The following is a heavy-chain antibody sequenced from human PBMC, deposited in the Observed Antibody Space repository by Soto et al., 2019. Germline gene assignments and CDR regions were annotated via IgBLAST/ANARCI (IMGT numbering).Heavy chain of an antibody. CDR3: AHTVSSGYAPDYYGMDV. CDR2: IYWNDDK. J-gene: IGHJ6*02. Sequence: SGPTLVKPTQTLTLTCTFSGFSLSTSGVGVGWIRQPPGKALEWLALIYWNDDKRYSPSLKSRLTITKDTSKNQVVLTMTNMDPLDTATYYCAHTVSSGYAPDYYGMDVWGQGTTVTVSS. V-gene: IGHV2-5*01. CDR1: GFSLSTSGVG. D-gene: IGHD3-22*01.